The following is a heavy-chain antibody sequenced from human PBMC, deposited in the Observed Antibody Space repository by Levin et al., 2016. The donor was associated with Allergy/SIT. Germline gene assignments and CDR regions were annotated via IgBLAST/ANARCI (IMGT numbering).Heavy chain of an antibody. Sequence: ASVKVSCKASGYSFTSYAIHWVRQAPGQSLEWMGWIHAGNGNTKYSQKFQGRVTITRDTSASTAYMELRSLRSDDTAVYYCARDDFRANYGDYDPEYFQHWGQGTLVTVSS. V-gene: IGHV1-3*01. CDR2: IHAGNGNT. D-gene: IGHD4-17*01. J-gene: IGHJ1*01. CDR1: GYSFTSYA. CDR3: ARDDFRANYGDYDPEYFQH.